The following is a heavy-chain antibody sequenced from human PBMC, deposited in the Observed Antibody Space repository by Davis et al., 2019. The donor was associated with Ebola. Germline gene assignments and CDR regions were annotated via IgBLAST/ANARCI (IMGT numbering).Heavy chain of an antibody. J-gene: IGHJ6*02. D-gene: IGHD3-3*01. CDR2: ISAYNGNT. V-gene: IGHV1-18*01. CDR1: GYTFNNYG. CDR3: ARADRITIFGVVNLRIYYYYYGMDV. Sequence: ASVKVSCKASGYTFNNYGISWVRQAPGQGLEWMGWISAYNGNTNYAQKLQGRVTMTTDTSTSTAYMELRNLRSDDTAVYYCARADRITIFGVVNLRIYYYYYGMDVWGQGTTVTVSS.